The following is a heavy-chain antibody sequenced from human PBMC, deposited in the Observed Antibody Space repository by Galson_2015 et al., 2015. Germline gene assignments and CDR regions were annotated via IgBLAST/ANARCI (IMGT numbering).Heavy chain of an antibody. J-gene: IGHJ1*01. CDR3: AKVSKIKYSSSWPRGYFHH. V-gene: IGHV3-23*01. CDR2: ISGSGGST. D-gene: IGHD6-13*01. CDR1: EFTFSSYT. Sequence: SLRLSCAASEFTFSSYTMNWVRQAPGKGLEWVSAISGSGGSTYYADSVKGRFTISRDNSKNTLYMQMNSLRAEDTAVYYCAKVSKIKYSSSWPRGYFHHWGQGTLVTVSS.